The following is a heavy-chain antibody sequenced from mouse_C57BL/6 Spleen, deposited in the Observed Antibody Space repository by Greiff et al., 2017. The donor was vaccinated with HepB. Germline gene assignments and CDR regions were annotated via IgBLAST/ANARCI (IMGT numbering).Heavy chain of an antibody. Sequence: VQLQQPGAELVKPGASVKLSCKASGYTFTSYWMQWVKQRPGQGLEWIGEIDPSDSYTNYNQKFKGKATLTVDTSSSTAYMQLSSLTSEDSAVYYGEKGCEKYYFDYWGQGTTLTVSS. CDR1: GYTFTSYW. CDR3: EKGCEKYYFDY. V-gene: IGHV1-50*01. CDR2: IDPSDSYT. D-gene: IGHD3-3*01. J-gene: IGHJ2*01.